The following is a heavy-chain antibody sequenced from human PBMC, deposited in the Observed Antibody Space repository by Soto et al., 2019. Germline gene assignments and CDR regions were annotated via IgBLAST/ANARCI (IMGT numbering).Heavy chain of an antibody. CDR3: ARAYDTDAFDI. Sequence: SVKVYCKASGYTFTGDYMHWVRQAPGQGLEWMGWINPNSGGTNYAQKFQGWVTMTRDTSISAAYMELSRLRSDDTAVYYCARAYDTDAFDIWGQGTMVTVSS. CDR2: INPNSGGT. J-gene: IGHJ3*02. D-gene: IGHD3-22*01. CDR1: GYTFTGDY. V-gene: IGHV1-2*04.